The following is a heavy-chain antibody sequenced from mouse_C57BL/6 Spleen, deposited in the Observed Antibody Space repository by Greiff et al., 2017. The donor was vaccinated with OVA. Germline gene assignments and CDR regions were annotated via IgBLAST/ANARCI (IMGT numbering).Heavy chain of an antibody. CDR1: GYTFTSYW. CDR2: IYPGDGDT. Sequence: QVQLQQPGTELVKPGASVKLSCKASGYTFTSYWMHWVKQRPGQGLEWIGRIYPGDGDTNYNGKFKGKATLTADKSSSTAYMQLSSLTSEDSAVYFCARGAAPVFAYWGQGTTLTVSS. D-gene: IGHD6-1*01. V-gene: IGHV1-53*01. CDR3: ARGAAPVFAY. J-gene: IGHJ2*01.